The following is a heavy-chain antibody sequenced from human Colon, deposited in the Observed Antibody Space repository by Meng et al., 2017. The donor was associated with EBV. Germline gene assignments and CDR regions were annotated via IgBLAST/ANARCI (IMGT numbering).Heavy chain of an antibody. CDR2: INHVGST. J-gene: IGHJ4*02. D-gene: IGHD2-15*01. CDR1: GGSFSDSY. V-gene: IGHV4-34*01. CDR3: ASSDCSGGTCYLDC. Sequence: VQLQRWGAGSLKPSGSLSPTSTFEGGSFSDSYWTWIRQPPGKGLEWIGEINHVGSTTYNPSLKSRVTISVDTSKNQFSLKLSSVTAADAAVYYCASSDCSGGTCYLDCWGQGTLVTVSS.